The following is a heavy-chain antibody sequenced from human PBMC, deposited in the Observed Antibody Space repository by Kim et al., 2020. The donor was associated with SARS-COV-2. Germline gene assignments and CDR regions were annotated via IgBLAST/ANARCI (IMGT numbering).Heavy chain of an antibody. D-gene: IGHD5-12*01. Sequence: SETLSLTCAVSGGSISSSNWWSWVRQPPGKGLEWIGEIYHSGSTNYNPSLKNRVTISVDKSKNQFSLKLRSVTASDTDVYYCGRATRVGHAFDIWGQGTMVTVSS. CDR2: IYHSGST. CDR3: GRATRVGHAFDI. J-gene: IGHJ3*02. V-gene: IGHV4-4*02. CDR1: GGSISSSNW.